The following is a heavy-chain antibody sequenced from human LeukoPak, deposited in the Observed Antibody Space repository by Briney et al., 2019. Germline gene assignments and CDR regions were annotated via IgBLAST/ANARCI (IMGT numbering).Heavy chain of an antibody. CDR1: GGSISSSSYY. D-gene: IGHD2-21*02. CDR2: IYYSGST. J-gene: IGHJ4*02. CDR3: ARHTMTAMCFDY. V-gene: IGHV4-39*01. Sequence: PSDTLSLTCTVSGGSISSSSYYWGWSRQPPGKGLEWIGSIYYSGSTYYNPSLKSRVTISVDTSKNQFSLKLSSVTAADTAVYYCARHTMTAMCFDYWGQGTLVTVSS.